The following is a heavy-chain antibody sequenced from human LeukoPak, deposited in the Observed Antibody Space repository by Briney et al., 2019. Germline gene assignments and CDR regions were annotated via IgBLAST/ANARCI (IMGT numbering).Heavy chain of an antibody. Sequence: ASVKVSCKASGYTFTSYYMHWVPQAPGQGLEWMGIINPSGGSTSYAQKLQGRVTMTRDTSTSTVYMELSSLRSEDTAVYYCARDSSGEEGFYWGQGTLVTVSS. D-gene: IGHD3-10*01. CDR3: ARDSSGEEGFY. CDR2: INPSGGST. J-gene: IGHJ4*02. CDR1: GYTFTSYY. V-gene: IGHV1-46*01.